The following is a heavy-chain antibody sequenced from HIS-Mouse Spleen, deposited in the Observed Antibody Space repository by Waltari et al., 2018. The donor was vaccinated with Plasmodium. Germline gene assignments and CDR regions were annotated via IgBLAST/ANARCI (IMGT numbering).Heavy chain of an antibody. CDR2: IDRGGST. CDR3: ARLGIPDVDTAMAVGY. Sequence: EVQLVESGGGLVQPGGSLRLSCAASGFTVSSNYMSWVSQAPGKGVECVSVIDRGGSTDYAASGEGRFNIPRDNSKNRLYLQMNSLSAGDTAVYYCARLGIPDVDTAMAVGYWGQGTLVTVSS. D-gene: IGHD5-18*01. V-gene: IGHV3-66*01. CDR1: GFTVSSNY. J-gene: IGHJ4*02.